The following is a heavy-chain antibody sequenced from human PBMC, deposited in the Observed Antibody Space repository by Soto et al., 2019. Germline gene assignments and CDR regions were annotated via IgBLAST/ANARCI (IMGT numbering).Heavy chain of an antibody. CDR3: ARVPGP. D-gene: IGHD3-10*01. CDR1: GGSISSGGYS. V-gene: IGHV4-30-2*01. J-gene: IGHJ5*02. CDR2: IYHSGST. Sequence: QLQLQESGSGLVKPSQTLSLTCAVSGGSISSGGYSWSWIRQPPGKGLEWIGYIYHSGSTYYNPPPXRXXTISVDRSKNQCSLKLSSVTAADTAVYYCARVPGPWGQGTLVTVSS.